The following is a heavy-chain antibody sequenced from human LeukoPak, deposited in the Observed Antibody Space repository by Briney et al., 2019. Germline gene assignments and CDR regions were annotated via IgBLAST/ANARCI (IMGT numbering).Heavy chain of an antibody. D-gene: IGHD1-14*01. CDR2: IYSGGSA. CDR3: AREKPESPPYGMDV. CDR1: GFTVSSNY. V-gene: IGHV3-53*01. Sequence: PGGSLRLSCAASGFTVSSNYMSWVRQAPGKGLEWVSVIYSGGSAYYADSVKGRFTISRDNSKNTLYLQMNSLRAEDTAVYYCAREKPESPPYGMDVWGQGTTVTVSS. J-gene: IGHJ6*02.